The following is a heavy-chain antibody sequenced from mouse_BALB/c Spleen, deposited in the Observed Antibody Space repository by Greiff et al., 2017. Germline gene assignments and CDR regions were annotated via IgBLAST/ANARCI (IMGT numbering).Heavy chain of an antibody. J-gene: IGHJ4*01. D-gene: IGHD1-1*01. V-gene: IGHV1-54*01. CDR2: INPGSGGT. CDR1: GYAFTNYL. Sequence: VQLQQSGAELVRPGTSVKVSCKASGYAFTNYLLEWVKQRPGQGLEWIGVINPGSGGTNYNEKFKGKATLTADKSSSTAYMQLSSLTSDDSAVYFCAREGIYYGSRDAMDYWGQGTSVTVSS. CDR3: AREGIYYGSRDAMDY.